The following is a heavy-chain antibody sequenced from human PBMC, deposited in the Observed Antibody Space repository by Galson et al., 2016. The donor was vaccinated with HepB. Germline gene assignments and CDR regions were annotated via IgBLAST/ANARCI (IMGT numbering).Heavy chain of an antibody. J-gene: IGHJ3*01. CDR1: GFTFSAYA. V-gene: IGHV3-23*01. Sequence: SLRLSCAASGFTFSAYAMAWARQAPGKGLEWVSGISDSSAHTYYADSVRGRFSISRDDSKSTLYLQMTNLRVEDTALYYCVADHGGLDCFDFWGRGTMVTVSS. CDR2: ISDSSAHT. D-gene: IGHD4-23*01. CDR3: VADHGGLDCFDF.